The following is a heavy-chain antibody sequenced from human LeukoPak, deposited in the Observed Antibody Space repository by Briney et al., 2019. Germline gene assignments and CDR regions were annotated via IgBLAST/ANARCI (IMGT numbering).Heavy chain of an antibody. V-gene: IGHV4-59*08. D-gene: IGHD1-26*01. Sequence: SETLSLICTVSGGSISSYYWSWIRQPPGQGLEWIGCIYSSGTTHYNPSLKSRVTMSVATSNNQFSLRLSSVTAADTAIYYCARHSGASPHYFDYWGKGALVTVSS. J-gene: IGHJ4*02. CDR3: ARHSGASPHYFDY. CDR1: GGSISSYY. CDR2: IYSSGTT.